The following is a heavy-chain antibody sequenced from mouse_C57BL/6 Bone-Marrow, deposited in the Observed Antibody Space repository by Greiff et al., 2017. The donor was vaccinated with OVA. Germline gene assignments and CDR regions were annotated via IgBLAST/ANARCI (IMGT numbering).Heavy chain of an antibody. CDR2: IDPETGGT. J-gene: IGHJ3*01. V-gene: IGHV1-15*01. Sequence: VKLQHSGAELVRPGASVTLSCKASGYTFTDYEMHWVKQTPVHGLEWIGAIDPETGGTAYNQKFKGKAILTADKSSSTAYMELRSLTSEDSAVYYCTRKGFAYWGQGTLVTVSA. CDR3: TRKGFAY. CDR1: GYTFTDYE.